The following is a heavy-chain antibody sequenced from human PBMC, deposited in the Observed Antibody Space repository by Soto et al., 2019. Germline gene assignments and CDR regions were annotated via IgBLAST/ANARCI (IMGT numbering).Heavy chain of an antibody. CDR2: IYYSGST. CDR3: ATLPPRIVVVVTPIPT. Sequence: SETLCVTCTVAGGSIISYYWSWIRQPTGKGLEWIGYIYYSGSTNYNPSLKSRVTISVDTSNNQFSLMLRSVTAADTAVYYCATLPPRIVVVVTPIPTWGQGTLVTVSS. D-gene: IGHD2-8*02. J-gene: IGHJ5*02. V-gene: IGHV4-59*12. CDR1: GGSIISYY.